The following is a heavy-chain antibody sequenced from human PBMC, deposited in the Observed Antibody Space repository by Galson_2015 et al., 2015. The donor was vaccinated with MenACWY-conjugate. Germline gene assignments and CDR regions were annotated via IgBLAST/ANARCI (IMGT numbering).Heavy chain of an antibody. V-gene: IGHV4-59*08. D-gene: IGHD7-27*01. CDR1: GGSISSSY. CDR2: IYYSGNT. CDR3: ARHGPSWGYYFDY. Sequence: ETLSLTCTVSGGSISSSYWSWIRQPPGRGLEWIGYIYYSGNTHYNPSLKSRVTISVDTSKNQFSLKLSSVTAADTAVFYCARHGPSWGYYFDYWGQGTLVTVSS. J-gene: IGHJ4*02.